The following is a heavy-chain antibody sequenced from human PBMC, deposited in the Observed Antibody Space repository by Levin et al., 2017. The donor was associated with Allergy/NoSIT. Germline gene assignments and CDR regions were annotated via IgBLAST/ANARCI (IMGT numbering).Heavy chain of an antibody. V-gene: IGHV3-21*01. CDR1: GFTFRSYS. CDR2: ISSTSSYI. D-gene: IGHD1-26*01. Sequence: PGGSLRLSCAASGFTFRSYSMNWVRQAPGKGLEWVSTISSTSSYIYPAESVKGRFTISRDNAKNSVYLQMSSLRAEDTAVYYCSRDLSLGIPQGFDCWGQGTLVTVSS. CDR3: SRDLSLGIPQGFDC. J-gene: IGHJ4*02.